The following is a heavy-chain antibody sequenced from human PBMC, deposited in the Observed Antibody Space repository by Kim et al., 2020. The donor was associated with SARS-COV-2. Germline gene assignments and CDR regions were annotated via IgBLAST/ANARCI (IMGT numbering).Heavy chain of an antibody. CDR2: ISYEGSKR. D-gene: IGHD2-21*01. Sequence: GGSLRLSCSFSGFSFNNYAMHWVRQAPGKGLEWVAVISYEGSKRFYGDFVKGRFTISRDHVEQTVYLQMDSLSPEDTAVYYCATDGPIFEIRGAHNYY. CDR3: ATDGPIFEIRGAHNYY. V-gene: IGHV3-30*04. CDR1: GFSFNNYA. J-gene: IGHJ6*01.